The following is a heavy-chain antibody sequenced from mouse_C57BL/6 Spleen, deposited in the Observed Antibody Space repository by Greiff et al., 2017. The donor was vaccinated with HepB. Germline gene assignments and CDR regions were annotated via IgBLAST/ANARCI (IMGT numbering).Heavy chain of an antibody. J-gene: IGHJ3*01. CDR1: GFNIKDDY. D-gene: IGHD1-1*01. V-gene: IGHV14-4*01. Sequence: VQLQQSGAELVRPGASVKLSCTASGFNIKDDYMHWVKQRPEQGLEWIGWTDPENGDTEYASKFQGKATITADTSSNTAYLQLSSLTSEDTAVYYCTTGVYGSSDDAYWGQGTLVTVSA. CDR2: TDPENGDT. CDR3: TTGVYGSSDDAY.